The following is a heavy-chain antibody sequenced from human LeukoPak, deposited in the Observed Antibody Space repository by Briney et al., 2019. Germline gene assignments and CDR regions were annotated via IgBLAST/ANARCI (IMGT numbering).Heavy chain of an antibody. CDR2: VFNGGST. J-gene: IGHJ4*01. D-gene: IGHD6-13*01. V-gene: IGHV4-59*11. CDR3: ASRPADSTWYGVFDF. CDR1: GASITSHY. Sequence: SETLSLTCSVSGASITSHYWSWIRQPLGKGLEWIGYVFNGGSTNYNPSLKSRVTMSLDTTRSQFSLELTSVTAADTALYYCASRPADSTWYGVFDFWSHGTLVTVSS.